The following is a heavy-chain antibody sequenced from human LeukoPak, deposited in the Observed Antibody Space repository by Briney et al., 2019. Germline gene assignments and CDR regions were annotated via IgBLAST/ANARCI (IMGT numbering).Heavy chain of an antibody. CDR2: IKEDGSEE. Sequence: GGSLRLSCAASGFTFSAHWMTWVRQAPGKGLEWVANIKEDGSEEYYVDSVKGRFTFSRDNAKNFVYLQMSSLRADDTALYYCARDGPTAYFDYWGQGTLVTVSS. CDR1: GFTFSAHW. V-gene: IGHV3-7*01. J-gene: IGHJ4*02. CDR3: ARDGPTAYFDY. D-gene: IGHD5-18*01.